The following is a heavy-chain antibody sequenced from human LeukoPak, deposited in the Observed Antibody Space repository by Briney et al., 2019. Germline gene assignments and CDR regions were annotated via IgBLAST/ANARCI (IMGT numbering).Heavy chain of an antibody. CDR1: GGSIRSSDW. J-gene: IGHJ3*02. CDR2: IYHDGTT. V-gene: IGHV4-4*01. CDR3: ARQQSGAFDI. Sequence: SGTLSLTCAVSGGSIRSSDWWSWVRQPPGSGLEWIGEIYHDGTTNYNPSLKSRVSISVDESKSQFSLKLSSVTAADTAVYCCARQQSGAFDIWGQGTMVTVSS. D-gene: IGHD1/OR15-1a*01.